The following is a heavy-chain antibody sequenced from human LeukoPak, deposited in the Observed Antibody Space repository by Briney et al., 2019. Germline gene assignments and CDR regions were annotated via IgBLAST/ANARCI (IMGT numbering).Heavy chain of an antibody. CDR2: INAGNGNT. D-gene: IGHD6-19*01. J-gene: IGHJ4*02. V-gene: IGHV1-3*01. CDR3: ARSYSSDWQFAY. Sequence: ASVKVSCKASGYTFTSYAMHWVRQAPGQRLEWMGWINAGNGNTKYSQKFQGRVTITRDTSASTAYLQWSSLKASDTAMYYCARSYSSDWQFAYWGQGTLVTVSS. CDR1: GYTFTSYA.